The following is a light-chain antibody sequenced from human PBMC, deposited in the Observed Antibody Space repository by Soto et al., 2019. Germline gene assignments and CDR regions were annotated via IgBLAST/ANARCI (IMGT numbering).Light chain of an antibody. CDR1: QSVLYSSNNKNY. CDR3: QQYYSAVLT. J-gene: IGKJ4*01. V-gene: IGKV4-1*01. CDR2: WAS. Sequence: DIVMTQSPDSLAVSLGERATINCKSSQSVLYSSNNKNYLAWYQQKPGQPPKLLIYWASTRESGVPDRFSGSGSGTDFTLTISRLQAEDVAVYYCQQYYSAVLTFGGGTKVEIK.